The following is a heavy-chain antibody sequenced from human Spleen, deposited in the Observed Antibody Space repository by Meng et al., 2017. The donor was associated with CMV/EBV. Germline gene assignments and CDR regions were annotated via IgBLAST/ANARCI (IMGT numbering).Heavy chain of an antibody. D-gene: IGHD3-16*01. Sequence: SQTLSLTCALSGDSVFSNSAAWNWIRQSPSRGLEWLGRTYYRSKWYNDYAPSVKSRIIINPDTSNNQFSLQLNSVTPADTAVYYCARDPSAPGGFDPWGQGALVTVSS. CDR2: TYYRSKWYN. V-gene: IGHV6-1*01. CDR1: GDSVFSNSAA. CDR3: ARDPSAPGGFDP. J-gene: IGHJ5*02.